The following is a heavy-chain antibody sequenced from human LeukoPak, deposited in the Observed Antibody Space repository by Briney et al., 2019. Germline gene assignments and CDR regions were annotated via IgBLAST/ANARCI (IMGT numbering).Heavy chain of an antibody. J-gene: IGHJ4*02. CDR3: AGRVVVGQQLFSFDY. V-gene: IGHV4-30-2*01. CDR1: GGSISSGGYS. D-gene: IGHD6-13*01. CDR2: IYHSGST. Sequence: PSETLSLTCAVSGGSISSGGYSWSWIRQPPGKGLEWIVYIYHSGSTYYNPSLKSRVTISVDRSKNQFSLKLSSVTAADTAVYYCAGRVVVGQQLFSFDYWGQGTLVTVSS.